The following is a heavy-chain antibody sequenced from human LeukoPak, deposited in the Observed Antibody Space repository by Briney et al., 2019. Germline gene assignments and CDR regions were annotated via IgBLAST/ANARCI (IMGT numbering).Heavy chain of an antibody. CDR3: ARDSGHTVTNEYFEH. D-gene: IGHD1-14*01. V-gene: IGHV3-48*04. CDR2: ISSSSFKI. J-gene: IGHJ1*01. Sequence: GGSLRLSCAASEFTFVRYAMNWVRQAPGKGLEWVSYISSSSFKIGYADSVKGRFTISRDNAQNALFLQMNALRVDDSAVYYCARDSGHTVTNEYFEHWGQGTLLTVSS. CDR1: EFTFVRYA.